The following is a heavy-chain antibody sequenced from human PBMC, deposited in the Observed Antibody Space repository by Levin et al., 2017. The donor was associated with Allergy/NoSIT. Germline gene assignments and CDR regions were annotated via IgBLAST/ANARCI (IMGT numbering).Heavy chain of an antibody. D-gene: IGHD3-22*01. CDR1: GFTFDDYT. CDR2: ISWDGGST. Sequence: GGSLRLSCAASGFTFDDYTMHWVRQAPGKGLEWVSLISWDGGSTYYADSVKGRFTISRDNSKNSLYLQMNSLRTEDTALYYCAKDAGYYDSSGYFADYWGQGTLVTVSS. V-gene: IGHV3-43*01. CDR3: AKDAGYYDSSGYFADY. J-gene: IGHJ4*02.